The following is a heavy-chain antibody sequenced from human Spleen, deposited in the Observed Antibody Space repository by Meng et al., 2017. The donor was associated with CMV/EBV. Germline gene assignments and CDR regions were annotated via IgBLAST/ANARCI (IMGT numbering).Heavy chain of an antibody. J-gene: IGHJ5*01. V-gene: IGHV3-13*01. CDR2: IGTAGDT. CDR1: GFTFSSND. Sequence: GESLKISCAASGFTFSSNDMHWVRQTTGKGLEWVSAIGTAGDTYYPGSVKGRFTISRENAKNSLYLQMNSLRVEDTAVYYCARGEDCSSSSCYVMDSNWFDPWGQGTLVTVS. D-gene: IGHD2-2*01. CDR3: ARGEDCSSSSCYVMDSNWFDP.